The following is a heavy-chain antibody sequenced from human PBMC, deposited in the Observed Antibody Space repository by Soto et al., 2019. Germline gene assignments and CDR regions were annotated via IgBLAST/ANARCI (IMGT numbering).Heavy chain of an antibody. CDR2: IIPILDIA. V-gene: IGHV1-69*08. J-gene: IGHJ4*02. Sequence: QVQLVQSGAEVKKPGSSVKVSCKASGGTFSNYTITWVRQAPGQGLEWMGRIIPILDIANYAKKFQGGVTITADKYTSTAYMELSSLRSEDTAVYYCARDVGLGPVTVSTHVDYWGQGTLVIVYS. D-gene: IGHD4-17*01. CDR1: GGTFSNYT. CDR3: ARDVGLGPVTVSTHVDY.